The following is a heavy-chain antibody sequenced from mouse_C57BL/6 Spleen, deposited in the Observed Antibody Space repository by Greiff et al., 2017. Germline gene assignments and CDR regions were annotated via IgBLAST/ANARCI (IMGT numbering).Heavy chain of an antibody. D-gene: IGHD1-1*01. J-gene: IGHJ4*01. CDR1: GYTFTSYW. V-gene: IGHV1-5*01. Sequence: VQLQQSGTVLARPGASVKMSCKTSGYTFTSYWMHWVKQRPGQGLEWIGAIYPGNSDTSYNQKFKGKAKLTAVTSASTAYMELSSLTNEDSAVYYCTRWDVLSSPYAMDYWGQGTSVTVSS. CDR3: TRWDVLSSPYAMDY. CDR2: IYPGNSDT.